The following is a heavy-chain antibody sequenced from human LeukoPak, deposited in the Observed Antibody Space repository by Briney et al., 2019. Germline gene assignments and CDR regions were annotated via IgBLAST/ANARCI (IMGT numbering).Heavy chain of an antibody. Sequence: SETLSLTCAVSGGSFSGFYWSWIRQPPGKRLEWIGEINHSGSTNYNPSLKSRVTISVDTSENQFSLKLSSVTAADTAVYYCARGMGAWYAEYFQHWGQGTLVTVSS. J-gene: IGHJ1*01. CDR3: ARGMGAWYAEYFQH. CDR1: GGSFSGFY. V-gene: IGHV4-34*01. CDR2: INHSGST. D-gene: IGHD6-19*01.